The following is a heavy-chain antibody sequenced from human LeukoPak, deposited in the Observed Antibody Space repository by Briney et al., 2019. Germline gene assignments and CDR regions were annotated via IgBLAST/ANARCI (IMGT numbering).Heavy chain of an antibody. V-gene: IGHV3-48*03. J-gene: IGHJ4*02. CDR1: GINLRDYE. D-gene: IGHD6-25*01. Sequence: GGSLRLSXSVSGINLRDYEMHWVRQTPGKGLEWVSCISNTGDALYYAESVKGRFTISRDNAKNSVFLQMDSLRADDTAVYYCGSGPRASGNFWGQGTLVAASS. CDR3: GSGPRASGNF. CDR2: ISNTGDAL.